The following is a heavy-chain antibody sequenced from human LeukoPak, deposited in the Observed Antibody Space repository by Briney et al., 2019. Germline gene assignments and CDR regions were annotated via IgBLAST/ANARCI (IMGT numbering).Heavy chain of an antibody. CDR3: ARVLVVVVAATPDTPFDP. CDR1: GFTLSDYY. CDR2: ISSSGSTI. Sequence: GGSLRPSCAASGFTLSDYYMSWIRQAPGKGLEWVSYISSSGSTIYYADSVKGRFTISRDNAKNSLYLQMNSLRAEDTAVYYCARVLVVVVAATPDTPFDPWGQGTLVTVSS. D-gene: IGHD2-15*01. J-gene: IGHJ5*02. V-gene: IGHV3-11*01.